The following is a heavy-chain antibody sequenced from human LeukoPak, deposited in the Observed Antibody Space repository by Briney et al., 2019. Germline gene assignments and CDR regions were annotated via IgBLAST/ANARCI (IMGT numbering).Heavy chain of an antibody. CDR3: ARADIVVVPAAAYFDY. D-gene: IGHD2-2*01. V-gene: IGHV4-34*01. Sequence: SETLSLTCAVYGGSFSGYYWSWIRQPPGKGLEWVGEINHSGRTNYNPSLKSRVTISVDTSKNQFSLKLSSVTAADTAVYYCARADIVVVPAAAYFDYWGQGTLVTVSS. CDR2: INHSGRT. CDR1: GGSFSGYY. J-gene: IGHJ4*02.